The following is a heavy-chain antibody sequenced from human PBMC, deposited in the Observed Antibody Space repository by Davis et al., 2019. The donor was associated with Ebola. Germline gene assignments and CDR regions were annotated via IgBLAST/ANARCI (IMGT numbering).Heavy chain of an antibody. V-gene: IGHV3-66*01. CDR3: ARDSGPFEYHHGMDV. J-gene: IGHJ6*02. CDR2: IYSGGST. CDR1: GFTFSDYW. Sequence: GESLKISCAASGFTFSDYWMTWVRQAPGKGLEWVSVIYSGGSTYYADSVKGRFTISRDNSKNTLYLQMNSLRAEDTAVYYCARDSGPFEYHHGMDVWGQGTTVTVSS. D-gene: IGHD6-6*01.